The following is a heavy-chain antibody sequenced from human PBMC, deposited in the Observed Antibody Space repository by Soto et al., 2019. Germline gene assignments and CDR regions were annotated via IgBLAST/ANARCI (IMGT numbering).Heavy chain of an antibody. V-gene: IGHV1-18*01. D-gene: IGHD2-2*02. CDR2: ISAYNGNT. CDR3: AKDRSPLGYCSSTSCYNGFDY. J-gene: IGHJ4*02. CDR1: GYTFTSYG. Sequence: ASVKVSCKASGYTFTSYGISWVRQAPGQGLEWMGWISAYNGNTNYAQKLQGRVTMTTDTSTSTAYMELRSLRSDDTAVYYCAKDRSPLGYCSSTSCYNGFDYWGQGTLVTVSS.